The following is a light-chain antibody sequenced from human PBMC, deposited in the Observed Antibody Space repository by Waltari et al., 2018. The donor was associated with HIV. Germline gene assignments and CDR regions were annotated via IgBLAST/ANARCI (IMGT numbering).Light chain of an antibody. CDR1: RSVSYASKRKFY. V-gene: IGKV4-1*01. Sequence: DIEMTQSPDSLIESLGERAPIDRRPRRSVSYASKRKFYLAWYQQKAGQPPKLLFHWASSRQSGVPDRFTASGSATNFTLTIRSLRAEDVATDFCQQCFSVPVTFGQG. J-gene: IGKJ1*01. CDR2: WAS. CDR3: QQCFSVPVT.